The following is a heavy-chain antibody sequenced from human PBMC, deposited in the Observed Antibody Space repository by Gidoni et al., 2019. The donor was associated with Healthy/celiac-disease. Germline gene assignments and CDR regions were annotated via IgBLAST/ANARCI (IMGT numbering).Heavy chain of an antibody. CDR3: AKVALYCSGGSCYYVGEYFDY. CDR1: GFTFSSYA. CDR2: ISGSGGST. V-gene: IGHV3-23*01. D-gene: IGHD2-15*01. J-gene: IGHJ4*02. Sequence: EVQLLESGGGLVQPGGSLRLSCAASGFTFSSYAMSWVRQAPGKGLEWVSAISGSGGSTYYADSVKGRFTISRDNSKNTLYLQMNSLRAEDTAVYYCAKVALYCSGGSCYYVGEYFDYWGQGTLVTVSS.